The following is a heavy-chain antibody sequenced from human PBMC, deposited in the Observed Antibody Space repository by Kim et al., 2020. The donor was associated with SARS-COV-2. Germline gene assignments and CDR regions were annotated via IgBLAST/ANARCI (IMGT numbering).Heavy chain of an antibody. CDR3: ARYCSSTSCYVGDDAFDI. V-gene: IGHV7-4-1*02. Sequence: ASVKVSCKASGYTFTSYAMNWVRQAPGQGLEWMGWINTNTGNPTYAQGFTGRFVFSLDTSVSTAYLQISSLKAEDTAVYYCARYCSSTSCYVGDDAFDIWGQGKMVTVSS. J-gene: IGHJ3*02. CDR1: GYTFTSYA. CDR2: INTNTGNP. D-gene: IGHD2-2*01.